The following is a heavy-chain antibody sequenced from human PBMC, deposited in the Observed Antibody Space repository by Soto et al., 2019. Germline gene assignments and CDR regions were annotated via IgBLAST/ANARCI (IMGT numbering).Heavy chain of an antibody. CDR1: GVTFSGVW. J-gene: IGHJ4*02. CDR2: IKSEISGGTI. D-gene: IGHD3-22*01. CDR3: PTGYDPVGYSWDHH. V-gene: IGHV3-15*07. Sequence: EVQLVESGGGLVKPGGSLRLSCAGSGVTFSGVWMNWVRQAPGKGLEWVGRIKSEISGGTIDYAAPVKGRFIISRDDSTTTLYLQMNSLKTEDIGVYYCPTGYDPVGYSWDHHWGQGTPVIVSS.